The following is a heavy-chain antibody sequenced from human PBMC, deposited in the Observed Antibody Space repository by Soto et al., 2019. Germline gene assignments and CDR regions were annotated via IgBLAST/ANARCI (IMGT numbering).Heavy chain of an antibody. Sequence: PSETLSLTCTVSGGSISSGGYYWSWIRQHPGKGLEWIGYIYYSGSTYYNPSLKSQVTISVDTSKNQLSLKLSSETAADTAVYYCARGLVLVYWGQGTLVTVSS. CDR2: IYYSGST. D-gene: IGHD6-19*01. J-gene: IGHJ4*02. V-gene: IGHV4-31*01. CDR3: ARGLVLVY. CDR1: GGSISSGGYY.